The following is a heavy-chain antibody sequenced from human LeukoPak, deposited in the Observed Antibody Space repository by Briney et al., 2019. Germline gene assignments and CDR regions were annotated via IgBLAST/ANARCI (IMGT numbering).Heavy chain of an antibody. J-gene: IGHJ3*02. CDR1: GFTFNNYA. D-gene: IGHD5-24*01. Sequence: GGSLRLSCAASGFTFNNYAMNWVRQAPGKGLGWVSAISDTGDSTYYADSAKGRFTISRDNSKNTLYLQMKTLRAEDTAVYYCAKATSRDGNNKDFDIWGQGTMVTVSS. CDR3: AKATSRDGNNKDFDI. V-gene: IGHV3-23*01. CDR2: ISDTGDST.